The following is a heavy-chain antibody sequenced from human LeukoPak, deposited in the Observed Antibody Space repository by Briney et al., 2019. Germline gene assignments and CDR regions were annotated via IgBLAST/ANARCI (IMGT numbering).Heavy chain of an antibody. D-gene: IGHD3-22*01. Sequence: SETLSLTCTVSSGPMSGQYWSWIPQSPGKGLQWIGYIYYSGKTYYNPSLQSRVTLSVDTSRSHFSLRLASVTAADTALYYCARLLNNDGSGDPDTFDMWGLGTMVTVSS. CDR1: SGPMSGQY. J-gene: IGHJ3*02. CDR3: ARLLNNDGSGDPDTFDM. CDR2: IYYSGKT. V-gene: IGHV4-59*11.